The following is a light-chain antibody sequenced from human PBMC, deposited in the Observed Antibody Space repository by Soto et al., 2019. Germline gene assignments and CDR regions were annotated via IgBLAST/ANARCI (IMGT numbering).Light chain of an antibody. J-gene: IGKJ4*01. CDR2: GAS. Sequence: EIVMTQSPATLSVSPGERATLPCRASQSVSSNLLAWYQEKPGQAPRLLIFGASRRATGIPDRFSGSGSGTDFTLAITRLEPEDFAVYYCRQYGTSLGFPVGGGTKV. CDR3: RQYGTSLGFP. CDR1: QSVSSNL. V-gene: IGKV3-20*01.